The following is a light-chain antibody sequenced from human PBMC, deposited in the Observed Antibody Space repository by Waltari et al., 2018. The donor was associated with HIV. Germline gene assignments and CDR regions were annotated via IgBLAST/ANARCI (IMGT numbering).Light chain of an antibody. CDR3: SSYTSSSTRV. Sequence: QPALTQPASVSGSPGQSITTSCTGTSSDVGGYHYLPWYQQHPGKAPKLMIYEVSNRPSGVSNRFSGSKSGNTASLTISGLQAEDEADYYCSSYTSSSTRVFGTGTKVTVL. V-gene: IGLV2-14*01. J-gene: IGLJ1*01. CDR2: EVS. CDR1: SSDVGGYHY.